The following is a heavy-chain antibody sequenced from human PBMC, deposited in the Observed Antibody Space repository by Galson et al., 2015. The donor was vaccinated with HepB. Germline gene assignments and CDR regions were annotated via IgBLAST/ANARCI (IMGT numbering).Heavy chain of an antibody. CDR3: AAGSNDILPPPEAFHI. D-gene: IGHD3-9*01. CDR1: GFTFTSSA. V-gene: IGHV1-58*01. CDR2: SVVGSGNT. J-gene: IGHJ3*02. Sequence: SVKVSCKASGFTFTSSAAQWVRQARGQRLEWIGWSVVGSGNTNYAPKFQERVTITMDMSTSTAYMELSSLRSEDKAVYYCAAGSNDILPPPEAFHIWGQGTMVPVSS.